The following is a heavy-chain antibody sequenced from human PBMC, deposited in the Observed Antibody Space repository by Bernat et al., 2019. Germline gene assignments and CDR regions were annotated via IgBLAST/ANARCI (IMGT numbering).Heavy chain of an antibody. V-gene: IGHV3-7*03. CDR3: ARDFESMVRGVISH. CDR2: MKQDGTAK. CDR1: GFTFSTYW. J-gene: IGHJ4*02. D-gene: IGHD3-10*01. Sequence: EVQLVESGGGLVQPGGSLRLSCAASGFTFSTYWMTWVRQAPGKGLEWVANMKQDGTAKHYVDSVKGRFTISRDNAKNSLYLQMNSLRAEDTAVYYCARDFESMVRGVISHWGQGALVTVSS.